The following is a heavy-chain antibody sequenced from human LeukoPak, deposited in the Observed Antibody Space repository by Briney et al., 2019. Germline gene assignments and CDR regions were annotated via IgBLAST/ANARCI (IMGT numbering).Heavy chain of an antibody. CDR2: INHSGST. CDR3: ARGPHTGVNYYDSSGYYY. Sequence: RASETLSLTCTVSGASISSYYWSWIRQPPGKGLEWIGEINHSGSTNYNPSLKSRVTISVDTSKNQFSLKLSSVTAADTAVYYCARGPHTGVNYYDSSGYYYWGQGTLVTVSS. CDR1: GASISSYY. J-gene: IGHJ4*02. D-gene: IGHD3-22*01. V-gene: IGHV4-34*01.